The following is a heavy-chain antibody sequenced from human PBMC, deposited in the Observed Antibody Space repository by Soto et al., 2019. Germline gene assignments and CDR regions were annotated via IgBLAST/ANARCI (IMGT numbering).Heavy chain of an antibody. CDR1: GFTFSSYA. V-gene: IGHV3-23*01. CDR2: ISGSGGST. CDR3: AKEFRTVTTSMANWFDP. J-gene: IGHJ5*02. Sequence: QPGGSLRLSCAASGFTFSSYAMSWVRQAPGKGLEWVSAISGSGGSTYYADSVKGRFTISRDNSKNTLYLQMNSLRAEDTAVYYCAKEFRTVTTSMANWFDPWGQGTLVTVSS. D-gene: IGHD4-17*01.